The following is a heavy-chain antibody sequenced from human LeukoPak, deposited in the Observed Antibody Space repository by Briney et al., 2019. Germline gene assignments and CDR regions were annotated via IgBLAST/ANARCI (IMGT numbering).Heavy chain of an antibody. CDR1: GGTFSSYA. CDR2: IIPIFGTA. Sequence: ASVKVSCKASGGTFSSYAISWVRQAPGQGLEWMGGIIPIFGTANYAQKFQGRVTITADKSTSTAYMELSSLRSEDTAVYYCATQGRDGYNFPFDYWGQGTLVTVSS. V-gene: IGHV1-69*06. CDR3: ATQGRDGYNFPFDY. D-gene: IGHD5-24*01. J-gene: IGHJ4*02.